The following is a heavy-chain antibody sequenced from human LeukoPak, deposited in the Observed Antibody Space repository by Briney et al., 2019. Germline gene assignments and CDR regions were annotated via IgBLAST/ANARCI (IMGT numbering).Heavy chain of an antibody. CDR1: GFTFDDYA. CDR3: AKGAAGLYFDY. Sequence: GGSLRLSCAASGFTFDDYAMHWVRQAPEKGLEWVSGISWNSGSIGYADSVKGRFTISRDNAKNSLYLQMNSLRAEDTAMYYCAKGAAGLYFDYWGQGTLVTVSS. V-gene: IGHV3-9*01. J-gene: IGHJ4*02. D-gene: IGHD6-13*01. CDR2: ISWNSGSI.